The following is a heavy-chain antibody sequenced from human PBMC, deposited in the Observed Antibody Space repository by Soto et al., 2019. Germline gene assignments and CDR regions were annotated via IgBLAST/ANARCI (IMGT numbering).Heavy chain of an antibody. D-gene: IGHD6-19*01. V-gene: IGHV4-39*01. Sequence: PSETLSLTCTVSGGSVGNSNYFWGWIRRPPGKGLEWIGSFLYDGNTYYNPSLKSRVTISVDTSRNQFSLKLTSVTAADTAVYYCARGLSSSSYLDYWGQGTLVTVSS. J-gene: IGHJ4*02. CDR1: GGSVGNSNYF. CDR3: ARGLSSSSYLDY. CDR2: FLYDGNT.